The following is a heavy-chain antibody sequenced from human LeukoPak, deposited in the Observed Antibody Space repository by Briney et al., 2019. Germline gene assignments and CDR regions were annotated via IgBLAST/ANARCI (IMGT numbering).Heavy chain of an antibody. V-gene: IGHV3-53*01. J-gene: IGHJ4*02. CDR2: IYSGGST. CDR1: GGSIGSGGYY. D-gene: IGHD6-13*01. Sequence: LSLTCTVSGGSIGSGGYYMSWVRQAPGRGLEWVSVIYSGGSTYYADSVKGRFTISRDNSKNTLYLQMNSLRAEGTAVYYCARDSGYSSSWYVCDYWGQGTQVTVSS. CDR3: ARDSGYSSSWYVCDY.